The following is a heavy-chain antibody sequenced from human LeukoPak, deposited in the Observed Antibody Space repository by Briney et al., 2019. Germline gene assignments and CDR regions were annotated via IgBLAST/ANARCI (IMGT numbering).Heavy chain of an antibody. J-gene: IGHJ4*02. CDR1: GFTFSSYE. D-gene: IGHD5-18*01. Sequence: GGSLRLSCAASGFTFSSYEMNWVRQAPGKGLEWVSYISSSGSSMYYADSVKGRFTISRDNAKNSLYLQMNSLRAEDTAVYYCARIAWIQLDFDYWGQGTLVTVSS. CDR2: ISSSGSSM. CDR3: ARIAWIQLDFDY. V-gene: IGHV3-48*03.